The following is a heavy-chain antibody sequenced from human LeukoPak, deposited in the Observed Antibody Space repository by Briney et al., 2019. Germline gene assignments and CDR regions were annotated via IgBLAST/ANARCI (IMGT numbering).Heavy chain of an antibody. D-gene: IGHD2-21*01. CDR2: IYYSGST. J-gene: IGHJ5*02. CDR1: GGSISSYY. Sequence: SETLSLTCTVSGGSISSYYLSWIRQPPGKGLEWIGYIYYSGSTNYNPSLKSRVTISVDTSKNQFSLKLSSVTAADTAVYYCARDRTYWGGDCYSNWSVPWGQGPLVTVSS. V-gene: IGHV4-59*01. CDR3: ARDRTYWGGDCYSNWSVP.